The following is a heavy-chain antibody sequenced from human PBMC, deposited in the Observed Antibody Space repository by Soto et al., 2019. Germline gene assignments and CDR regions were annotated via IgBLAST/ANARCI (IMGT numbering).Heavy chain of an antibody. D-gene: IGHD5-18*01. CDR2: IRSKAYGGTT. Sequence: EVQLVESGGGLVKPGRSLRLSCTASGFTFGDYAMSWFRQAPGKGLEWVGFIRSKAYGGTTEYAASVKGRFTISRDDSKSIAYLQMNSLKTEDTAVYYCTRVGLQLWRNKSFDYWGQGTLVTVSS. CDR3: TRVGLQLWRNKSFDY. CDR1: GFTFGDYA. V-gene: IGHV3-49*05. J-gene: IGHJ4*02.